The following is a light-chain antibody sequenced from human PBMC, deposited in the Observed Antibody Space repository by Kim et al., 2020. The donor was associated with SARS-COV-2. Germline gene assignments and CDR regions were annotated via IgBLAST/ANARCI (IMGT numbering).Light chain of an antibody. CDR3: ATWDNSLSAGA. V-gene: IGLV1-51*01. J-gene: IGLJ3*02. CDR1: NSNIGKNY. Sequence: SVLAQPPSVSAAPGQKVTISCSGTNSNIGKNYVSWYQQLPGAAPKLLIYNVNERPSGIPDRFSASKSGTSATLAITGLQTGDEADYYCATWDNSLSAGAFGGGTQLTVL. CDR2: NVN.